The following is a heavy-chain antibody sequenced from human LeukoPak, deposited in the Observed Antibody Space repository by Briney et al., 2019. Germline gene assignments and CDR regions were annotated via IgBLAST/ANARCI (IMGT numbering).Heavy chain of an antibody. D-gene: IGHD1-26*01. CDR1: GFTFSSYA. CDR2: FSGSGGST. Sequence: GGSLRLSCAASGFTFSSYAMSWVRQAPGKGLECISGFSGSGGSTYYADSVKGRFTISRDNSKNTLYLQMNSLRADDTAIYYCAKGAGSYLEGLDYWGQGTLVTVSS. V-gene: IGHV3-23*01. J-gene: IGHJ4*02. CDR3: AKGAGSYLEGLDY.